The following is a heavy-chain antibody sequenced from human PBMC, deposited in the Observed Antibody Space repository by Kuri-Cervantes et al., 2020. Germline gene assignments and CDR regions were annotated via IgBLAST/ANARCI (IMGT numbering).Heavy chain of an antibody. CDR3: ARDDLAAAVDY. V-gene: IGHV3-48*01. CDR1: GFTFSSYS. J-gene: IGHJ4*02. Sequence: LSLTCAASGFTFSSYSMNWVRQAPGKGLEWVSYISSSSSTIYYADSVKGRFTISRDNAKNSLYLQMNSLRAEDTAVYYCARDDLAAAVDYWGQGTLVTVSS. CDR2: ISSSSSTI. D-gene: IGHD6-13*01.